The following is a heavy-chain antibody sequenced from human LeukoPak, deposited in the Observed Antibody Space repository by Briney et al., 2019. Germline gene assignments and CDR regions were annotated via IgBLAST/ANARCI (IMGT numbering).Heavy chain of an antibody. CDR3: AREEWELLRIDY. Sequence: ASVKVSCKASVYTFTSYGISLVRQAPGQGLEWMGWISAYNGNTNYAQKLQGRVTMTTETSTSTAYMELRSLRSDDTAVYYCAREEWELLRIDYWGQGTLVTVSS. V-gene: IGHV1-18*01. CDR2: ISAYNGNT. D-gene: IGHD1-26*01. CDR1: VYTFTSYG. J-gene: IGHJ4*02.